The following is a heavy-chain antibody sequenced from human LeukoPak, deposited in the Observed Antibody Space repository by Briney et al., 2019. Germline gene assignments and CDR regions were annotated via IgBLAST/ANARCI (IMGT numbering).Heavy chain of an antibody. Sequence: GESLKISCKGSGYSFTSYWIGWVRQMPGKGLEWMGMIYPGDSDTRYSPSFQGQVTISADKSISTAYLQWSSLKASDTAMYYCARLPRTTVSSYYYYGMDVWGQGTTVTVSS. CDR2: IYPGDSDT. CDR3: ARLPRTTVSSYYYYGMDV. D-gene: IGHD4-11*01. CDR1: GYSFTSYW. J-gene: IGHJ6*02. V-gene: IGHV5-51*01.